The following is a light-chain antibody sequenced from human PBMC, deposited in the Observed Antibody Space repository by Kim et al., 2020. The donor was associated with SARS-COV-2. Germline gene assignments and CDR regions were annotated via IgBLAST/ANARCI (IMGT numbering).Light chain of an antibody. J-gene: IGLJ2*01. Sequence: AELTYVGNSNNVGNEGAAWRQQPPGHPPNFLSSRNNNRHSGISERLSASRSGNAASLTITGLQPEDEADYYCSAWDSSLNAWVFGGGTQLTVL. CDR1: SNNVGNEG. CDR2: RNN. V-gene: IGLV10-54*01. CDR3: SAWDSSLNAWV.